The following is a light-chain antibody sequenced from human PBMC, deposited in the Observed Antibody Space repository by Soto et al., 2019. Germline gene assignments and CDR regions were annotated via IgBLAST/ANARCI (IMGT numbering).Light chain of an antibody. CDR1: QSVSSY. CDR3: QQRSNWPQLT. Sequence: EIVLTQSPATLSLSPGERATLSCRARQSVSSYLAWYQQKPGQAPRLLIYDASNRATGIPARFSGSGSGTDFTLTISSLEPEDFAVYSCQQRSNWPQLTFGGGTKVEIK. CDR2: DAS. V-gene: IGKV3-11*01. J-gene: IGKJ4*01.